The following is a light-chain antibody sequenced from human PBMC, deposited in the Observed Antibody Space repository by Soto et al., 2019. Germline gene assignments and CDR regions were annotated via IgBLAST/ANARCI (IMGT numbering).Light chain of an antibody. CDR2: EVR. J-gene: IGLJ3*02. CDR3: ASYSSTTTPWL. Sequence: QSVLTQPASVSGSPGQSITISCTGTTSDVGDYDYVSWYQQHPGKAPKLMIYEVRDRPSGVSDRFSGSKSGNTASLTISGLRPEDEADYYCASYSSTTTPWLFGGGTKLTVL. CDR1: TSDVGDYDY. V-gene: IGLV2-14*01.